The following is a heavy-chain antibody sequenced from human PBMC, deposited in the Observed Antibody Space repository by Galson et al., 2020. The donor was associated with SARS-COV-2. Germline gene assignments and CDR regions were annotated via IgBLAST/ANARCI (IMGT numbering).Heavy chain of an antibody. V-gene: IGHV4-38-2*02. CDR1: GYSITSGDY. CDR2: IYGIGST. D-gene: IGHD4-17*01. J-gene: IGHJ3*02. Sequence: ASETLSLTCTVSGYSITSGDYWGWIRQPPGKGLEWIGTIYGIGSTYYNPSLKSRVTISEDTSKNQFSLNLRSVTAADTAVYYCAREVGPVGDSAFDIWDQGTMVSVSS. CDR3: AREVGPVGDSAFDI.